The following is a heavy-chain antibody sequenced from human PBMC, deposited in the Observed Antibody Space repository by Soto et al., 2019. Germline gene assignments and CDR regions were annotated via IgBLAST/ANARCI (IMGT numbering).Heavy chain of an antibody. CDR3: ARQLSHICDS. J-gene: IGHJ4*02. CDR2: IKPGTSDI. V-gene: IGHV5-51*01. D-gene: IGHD3-3*02. CDR1: GYKFGSAW. Sequence: PGESLKISCNGVGYKFGSAWIGWVLHMPGKGLEWMGIIKPGTSDIRYSPSCRGHVTISADEAVSTAYLQWSSLRASDTAMYYCARQLSHICDSWGQGTLVTVSS.